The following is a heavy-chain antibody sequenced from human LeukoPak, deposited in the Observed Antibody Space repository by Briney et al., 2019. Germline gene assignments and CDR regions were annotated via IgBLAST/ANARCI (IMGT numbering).Heavy chain of an antibody. CDR3: ARGYSSSWSDYFDY. Sequence: SETLSLTCTVSGGSISSSSYYWGWIRRPPGKGLEWIGSIYYSGSTYYNPSLKSRVTISVDTSKNQFSLKLSSVTAADTAVYYCARGYSSSWSDYFDYWGQGTLVTVSS. CDR1: GGSISSSSYY. J-gene: IGHJ4*02. V-gene: IGHV4-39*01. D-gene: IGHD6-13*01. CDR2: IYYSGST.